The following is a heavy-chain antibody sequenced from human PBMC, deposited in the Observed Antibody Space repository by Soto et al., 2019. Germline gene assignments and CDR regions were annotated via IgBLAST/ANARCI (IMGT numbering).Heavy chain of an antibody. CDR2: IFPTDEK. CDR3: ARIFGAGWSGGFRYYGMDV. Sequence: QVTLKESGPVLMKTTETLTLTCAVSGFSLGNDGMGVTWIRQTPGRALEWLAHIFPTDEKSYSPTLKNRLVISKDTSKGQAVLTMTNVNPLDTATYYCARIFGAGWSGGFRYYGMDVWGQGTAVTVSS. V-gene: IGHV2-26*01. D-gene: IGHD6-19*01. CDR1: GFSLGNDGMG. J-gene: IGHJ6*02.